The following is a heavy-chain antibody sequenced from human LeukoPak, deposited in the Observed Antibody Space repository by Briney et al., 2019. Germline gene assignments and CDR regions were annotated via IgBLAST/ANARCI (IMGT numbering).Heavy chain of an antibody. V-gene: IGHV3-30*18. Sequence: GGSLRLSCAASGFTFSSYGMHWVRQAPGKGLEWVAVISYDGSNKYYADSVKGRFTISRDNSKNTLYLQMNSLRAEDTAVYYCAKDLNGYSSGWYLGEWGQGTLVTVSS. CDR2: ISYDGSNK. D-gene: IGHD6-19*01. J-gene: IGHJ4*02. CDR1: GFTFSSYG. CDR3: AKDLNGYSSGWYLGE.